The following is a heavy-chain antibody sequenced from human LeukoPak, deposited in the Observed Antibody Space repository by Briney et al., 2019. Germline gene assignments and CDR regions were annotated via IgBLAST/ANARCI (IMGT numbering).Heavy chain of an antibody. CDR2: IDPSDSYT. V-gene: IGHV5-10-1*01. CDR1: GYSFATYW. D-gene: IGHD6-13*01. CDR3: ARIPSSWSTPDF. Sequence: GESLKISCKCSGYSFATYWIYWVRQMPGKGLECMGKIDPSDSYTNSNPSFQGHVTISADKSISTAYLQWSSLRSSDTAIYYCARIPSSWSTPDFWGQGTLVTVSS. J-gene: IGHJ4*02.